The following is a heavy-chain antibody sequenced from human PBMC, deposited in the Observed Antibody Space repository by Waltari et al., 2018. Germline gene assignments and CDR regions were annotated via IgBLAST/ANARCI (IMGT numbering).Heavy chain of an antibody. V-gene: IGHV4-4*02. CDR3: ARDYYDSSGYYPTYYYYYGMDV. CDR1: GGSISSSNW. CDR2: IYHSGST. D-gene: IGHD3-22*01. J-gene: IGHJ6*02. Sequence: QVQLQESGPGLVKPSGTLSLTCAVSGGSISSSNWWSWVRQPPGKGLEWIGEIYHSGSTNYNPALKSRVTISVDKSKNQFSLKLSSVTAADTAVYYCARDYYDSSGYYPTYYYYYGMDVWGQGTTVTVSS.